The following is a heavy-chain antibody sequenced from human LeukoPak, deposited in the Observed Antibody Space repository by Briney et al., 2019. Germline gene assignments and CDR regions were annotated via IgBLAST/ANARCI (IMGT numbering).Heavy chain of an antibody. D-gene: IGHD1-26*01. CDR3: ARGWGATASQDY. Sequence: PSQTLSLTCTVSGGSISSGGYYWSWIRQHPGKGLEWIGYIYYSGSTYYNPSLKSRVTISVDTSKNQFSLKLSSVTAADTAVYYCARGWGATASQDYWGQGTLVTVSS. CDR1: GGSISSGGYY. V-gene: IGHV4-31*03. CDR2: IYYSGST. J-gene: IGHJ4*02.